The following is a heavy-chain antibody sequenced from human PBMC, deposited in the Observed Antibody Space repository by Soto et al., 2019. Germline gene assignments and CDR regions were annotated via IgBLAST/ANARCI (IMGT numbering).Heavy chain of an antibody. Sequence: ETLSLTGAVYGASFSGYYWSWIRQPPGKGLEWIGEINHSGSTNYNPSLKSRVTISVDTSKNQFSLKLSSVTAADTAVYYCARGRTFGYCSGGSCYPYYFDYWGQGTLVTVYS. D-gene: IGHD2-15*01. CDR3: ARGRTFGYCSGGSCYPYYFDY. CDR1: GASFSGYY. CDR2: INHSGST. J-gene: IGHJ4*02. V-gene: IGHV4-34*01.